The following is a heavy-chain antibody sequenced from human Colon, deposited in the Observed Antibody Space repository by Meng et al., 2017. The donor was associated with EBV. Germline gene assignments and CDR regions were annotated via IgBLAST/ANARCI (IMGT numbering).Heavy chain of an antibody. CDR3: ARGNAYNAPSFDY. J-gene: IGHJ4*02. Sequence: QGQLEGAGPGLGEPSGTLSLTCAGSGASISSNNWWSWVRQPPGKGLEWIGEIYHGGNTNYNPSLKSRVTISVDRSNDQFSLSLSSVTAADTAVYYCARGNAYNAPSFDYWGQGTLVTVSS. D-gene: IGHD5-24*01. CDR2: IYHGGNT. V-gene: IGHV4-4*02. CDR1: GASISSNNW.